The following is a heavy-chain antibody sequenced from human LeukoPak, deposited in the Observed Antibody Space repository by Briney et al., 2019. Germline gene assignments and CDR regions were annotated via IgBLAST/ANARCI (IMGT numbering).Heavy chain of an antibody. D-gene: IGHD6-6*01. CDR1: GFTFSSYG. Sequence: PGRSLRLSCAASGFTFSSYGMHWVRQAPGKGLEWVAVISYDGSNKYYADSVKGRFTISRDNSKNTLYLQMNSLRAEDTAVYYCAKDTEYSSSSILFGHFDYWGQGTLVTVSS. CDR3: AKDTEYSSSSILFGHFDY. CDR2: ISYDGSNK. J-gene: IGHJ4*02. V-gene: IGHV3-30*18.